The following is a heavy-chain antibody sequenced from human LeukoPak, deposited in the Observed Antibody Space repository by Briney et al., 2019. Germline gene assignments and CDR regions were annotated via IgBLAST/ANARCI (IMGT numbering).Heavy chain of an antibody. V-gene: IGHV1-69*13. J-gene: IGHJ4*02. D-gene: IGHD3-22*01. Sequence: SVKVSCKASGGTFSSYAISWVRQAPGQGLEWMGGIIPIFGTANYAQKFQGGVTITADESTSTAYMELSSLRSEDTAVYYCAREFHYYDSSGYHLGLGYWGQGTLVTVSS. CDR1: GGTFSSYA. CDR2: IIPIFGTA. CDR3: AREFHYYDSSGYHLGLGY.